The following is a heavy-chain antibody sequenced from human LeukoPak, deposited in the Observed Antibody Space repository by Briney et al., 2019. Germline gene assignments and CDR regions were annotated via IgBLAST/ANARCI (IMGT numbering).Heavy chain of an antibody. CDR3: AKRVAYSSSWPYFDY. V-gene: IGHV3-9*01. CDR1: GFTFDDYA. J-gene: IGHJ4*02. D-gene: IGHD6-13*01. CDR2: ISWNSGSI. Sequence: PGGSLRLSCAASGFTFDDYAMHWVRQAPGKGLEWVSGISWNSGSIGYADSVKGRFTISRDNAKNSPYLQMNSLRAEDTAVYYCAKRVAYSSSWPYFDYWGQGTLVTVSS.